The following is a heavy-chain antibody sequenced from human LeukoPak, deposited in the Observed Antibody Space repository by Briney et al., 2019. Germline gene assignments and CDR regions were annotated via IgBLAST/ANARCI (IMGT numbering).Heavy chain of an antibody. CDR1: GYSFTSYW. J-gene: IGHJ4*02. CDR3: ARSHCSSTSCYGETIDY. D-gene: IGHD2-2*01. CDR2: IYPGDSDT. Sequence: GESLKISCKGSGYSFTSYWIGWVRQMPGKGLEWMGIIYPGDSDTRYSPSFQGQVTILADKSISTAYLQWSSLKASDTAMYYCARSHCSSTSCYGETIDYWGQGTLVTVSS. V-gene: IGHV5-51*01.